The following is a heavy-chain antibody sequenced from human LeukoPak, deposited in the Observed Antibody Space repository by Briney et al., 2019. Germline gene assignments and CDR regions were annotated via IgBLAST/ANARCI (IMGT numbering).Heavy chain of an antibody. CDR1: ESTFDHA. Sequence: GGSLRLSCTASESTFDHAMHWVRQTPGKGLEWVSGIGWNSARTGYADSVRGRFTISRDNSKNTLYLQMNSLRAEDTAVYYCARALTQLVDTAMVPGDAFDIWGQGTMVTVSS. D-gene: IGHD5-18*01. CDR2: IGWNSART. J-gene: IGHJ3*02. CDR3: ARALTQLVDTAMVPGDAFDI. V-gene: IGHV3-9*01.